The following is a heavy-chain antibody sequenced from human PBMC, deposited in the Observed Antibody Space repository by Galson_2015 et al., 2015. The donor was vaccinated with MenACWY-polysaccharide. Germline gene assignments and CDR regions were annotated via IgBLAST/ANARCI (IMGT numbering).Heavy chain of an antibody. CDR3: ARGHYGDTYYFDY. CDR1: GFTFSSYS. V-gene: IGHV3-21*01. D-gene: IGHD4-17*01. Sequence: SLRLSCAASGFTFSSYSMNWVRQAPGKGLEWVSSISSSSSYIYYADLMKGRFTISRDNAKNSLYLQMNSLRAEDTAVYYCARGHYGDTYYFDYWGQGTLVTVSS. J-gene: IGHJ4*02. CDR2: ISSSSSYI.